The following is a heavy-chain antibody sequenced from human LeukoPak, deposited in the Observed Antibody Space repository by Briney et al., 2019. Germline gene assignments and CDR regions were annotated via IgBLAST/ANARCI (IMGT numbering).Heavy chain of an antibody. CDR3: ASHQYSSGRRGAWFDP. V-gene: IGHV3-74*01. CDR1: GFTFSSYW. Sequence: GGSLRLSCAASGFTFSSYWMHWVRQAPGKGLVWVSRINSDGSSTSYADSVKGLFTISRDNAKNTPYLQMNSLRAEDTAVYYCASHQYSSGRRGAWFDPWGQGTLVTVSS. D-gene: IGHD6-19*01. J-gene: IGHJ5*02. CDR2: INSDGSST.